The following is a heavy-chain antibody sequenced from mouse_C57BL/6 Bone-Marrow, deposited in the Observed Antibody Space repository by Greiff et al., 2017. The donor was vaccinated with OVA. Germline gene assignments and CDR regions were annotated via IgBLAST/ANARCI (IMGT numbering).Heavy chain of an antibody. D-gene: IGHD2-3*01. CDR1: GFTFSSYA. CDR2: ISDGGSYT. CDR3: ARDRSRLLHVYYAMDY. Sequence: EVKLVESGGGLVKPGGSLKLSCAASGFTFSSYAMSWVRQTPEKRLEWVATISDGGSYTYYPDNVKGRFTISRDNAKNNLYLQMSHLKSEDTAMYYCARDRSRLLHVYYAMDYWGQGTSVTVSS. J-gene: IGHJ4*01. V-gene: IGHV5-4*01.